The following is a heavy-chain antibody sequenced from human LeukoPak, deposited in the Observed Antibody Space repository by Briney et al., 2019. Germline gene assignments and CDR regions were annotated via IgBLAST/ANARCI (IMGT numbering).Heavy chain of an antibody. Sequence: GGSLRLSCAASGFTFSSYSMNWVRQAPGKGLEWVSYISSSSSTIYYADSVKGRFTISRDNAKNSLYLQMNSLRDEDTAVYYCARDRFLRNDFWSGYPHYWGQGTLVTVSS. CDR2: ISSSSSTI. CDR1: GFTFSSYS. V-gene: IGHV3-48*02. CDR3: ARDRFLRNDFWSGYPHY. D-gene: IGHD3-3*01. J-gene: IGHJ4*02.